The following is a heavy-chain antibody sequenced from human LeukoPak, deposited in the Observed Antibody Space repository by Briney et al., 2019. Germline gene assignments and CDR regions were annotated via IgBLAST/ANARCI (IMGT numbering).Heavy chain of an antibody. J-gene: IGHJ5*02. CDR3: ARQRDQLLSPVDP. CDR1: GGSFSGYY. CDR2: INHSGST. V-gene: IGHV4-34*01. D-gene: IGHD2-2*01. Sequence: SSETLSLTCAVYGGSFSGYYWSWIRQPPGKGLEWIGEINHSGSTNYNPSLKSRVTISVDTSKNQFSLKLNSVTAADTAVYYCARQRDQLLSPVDPWGQGTLVTVSS.